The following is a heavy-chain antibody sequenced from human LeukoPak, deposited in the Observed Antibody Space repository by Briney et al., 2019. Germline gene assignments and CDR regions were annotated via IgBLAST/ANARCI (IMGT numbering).Heavy chain of an antibody. J-gene: IGHJ6*02. CDR3: AAIHSRYSSGWYGYYYGMDV. V-gene: IGHV4-4*02. D-gene: IGHD6-19*01. CDR1: GFTFANYAM. Sequence: GSLRLSCAASGFTFANYAMSWVRQPPGKGLEWIGEIYHSGSTNYNPSLKSRVTISVDKSKNQFSLKLSSVTAADTAVYYCAAIHSRYSSGWYGYYYGMDVWGQGTTVTVSS. CDR2: IYHSGST.